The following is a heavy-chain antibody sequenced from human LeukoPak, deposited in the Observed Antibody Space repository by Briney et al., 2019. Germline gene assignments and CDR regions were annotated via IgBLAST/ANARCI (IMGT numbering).Heavy chain of an antibody. Sequence: GESLKISCNGSGYSFSNYWIGWVGQMAGEGLEWMGIIYPGDSDIRYSPSFQGQVTISADKSISTAYLQWSSLRASDTAMYYCAIRYSGSYNDYWGQGTLVTVSS. CDR2: IYPGDSDI. V-gene: IGHV5-51*01. D-gene: IGHD1-26*01. CDR1: GYSFSNYW. J-gene: IGHJ4*02. CDR3: AIRYSGSYNDY.